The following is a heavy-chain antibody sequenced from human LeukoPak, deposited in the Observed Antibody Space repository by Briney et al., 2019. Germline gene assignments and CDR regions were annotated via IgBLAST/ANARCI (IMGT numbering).Heavy chain of an antibody. CDR1: GFAFSRYW. CDR2: INSDGSST. J-gene: IGHJ4*02. CDR3: ARDGGLLPDN. V-gene: IGHV3-74*01. Sequence: GGSLRLSCAASGFAFSRYWMHWVRQAPGKGLVWVSGINSDGSSTSYADSVKGRFIISRDNAKNTLSLQMTSLTAEDTAVYYCARDGGLLPDNWGKGTLVTVSS. D-gene: IGHD1-14*01.